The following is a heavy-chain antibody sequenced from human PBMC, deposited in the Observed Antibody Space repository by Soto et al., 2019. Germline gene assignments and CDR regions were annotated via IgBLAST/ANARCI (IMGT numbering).Heavy chain of an antibody. CDR1: GFTFSSYA. D-gene: IGHD3-10*01. CDR2: ISGSGGST. J-gene: IGHJ4*02. CDR3: AKVYVSGSYSAY. V-gene: IGHV3-23*01. Sequence: EVQLLESGGGLVQPGGSLRLSCAASGFTFSSYAMSWVRQAPGKGLEWVSAISGSGGSTYYADSVKGRFTISRDNSKNTLYLQMNGRRAEDTAVYYCAKVYVSGSYSAYWGQETLVTVSS.